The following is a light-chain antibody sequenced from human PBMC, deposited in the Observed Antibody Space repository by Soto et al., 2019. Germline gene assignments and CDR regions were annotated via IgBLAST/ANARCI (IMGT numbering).Light chain of an antibody. V-gene: IGKV3-20*01. J-gene: IGKJ5*01. CDR3: QQYSNSPRT. Sequence: EIVLTQSPGTLSLSPGERATLSCRASQSVSNNYLAWYQQKPGQAPRLLIYGASSRATGVPDRFSGSASATDFTLTSSRLQAEDFAVYYCQQYSNSPRTFGQGTRLEIK. CDR2: GAS. CDR1: QSVSNNY.